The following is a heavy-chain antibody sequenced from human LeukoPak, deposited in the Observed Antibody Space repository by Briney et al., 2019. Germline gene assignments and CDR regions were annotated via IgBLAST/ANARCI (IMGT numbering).Heavy chain of an antibody. Sequence: GESLKISCKGSSYNFSNYWIGWVRQVPGTGLECMGIIYPGDSDTRYSLSFQGQVTISADKSISTAYLQWSSLKASDTAMYYCARLDDTGGYYTHFDSWGQGTLVTVSS. V-gene: IGHV5-51*01. CDR3: ARLDDTGGYYTHFDS. CDR2: IYPGDSDT. J-gene: IGHJ4*02. CDR1: SYNFSNYW. D-gene: IGHD3-22*01.